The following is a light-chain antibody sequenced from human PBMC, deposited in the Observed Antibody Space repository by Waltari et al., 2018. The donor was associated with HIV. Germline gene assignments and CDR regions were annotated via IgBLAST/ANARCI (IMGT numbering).Light chain of an antibody. CDR3: QSYDSSLSGSV. J-gene: IGLJ3*02. Sequence: QSVLTQPPSVSGAPGQRVTISCTGSSSNIGAGYDVHWYQQLPGTAPKLLIYGNRTRPAGVPDRFAGCKSGTSASLAITGLQAEDEADYYCQSYDSSLSGSVFGGGTKLTVL. CDR1: SSNIGAGYD. CDR2: GNR. V-gene: IGLV1-40*01.